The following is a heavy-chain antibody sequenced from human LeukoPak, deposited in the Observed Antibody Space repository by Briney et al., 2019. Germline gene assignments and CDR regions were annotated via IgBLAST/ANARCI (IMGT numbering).Heavy chain of an antibody. V-gene: IGHV3-64*01. Sequence: TGGSLRLSCAASGFTFASHGLHWVRHAPGKGLECVSGVTSDGGSTYYANSVKGRFTISRDNSKNTLFLQMGSLRAEDMAVYYCARDSGYYYDSSGYSDFDYWGQGTLVTVSS. D-gene: IGHD3-22*01. CDR2: VTSDGGST. J-gene: IGHJ4*02. CDR1: GFTFASHG. CDR3: ARDSGYYYDSSGYSDFDY.